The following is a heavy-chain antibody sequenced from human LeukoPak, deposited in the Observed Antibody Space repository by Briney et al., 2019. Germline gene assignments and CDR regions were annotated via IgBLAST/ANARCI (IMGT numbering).Heavy chain of an antibody. V-gene: IGHV3-21*01. CDR3: AREGDCSSTSCYNAFDI. D-gene: IGHD2-2*02. CDR2: ISSSSSYI. Sequence: GGSLRLSCAASGFTFSSYSMNWVRQAPGKGLEWVSSISSSSSYIYYADSVKGRFTISRDNAKNSLYLQMNSLGAEETAVYYCAREGDCSSTSCYNAFDIWGQGTMVTVSS. J-gene: IGHJ3*02. CDR1: GFTFSSYS.